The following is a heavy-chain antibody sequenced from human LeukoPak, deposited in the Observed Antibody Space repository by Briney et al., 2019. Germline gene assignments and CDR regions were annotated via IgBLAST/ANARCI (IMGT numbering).Heavy chain of an antibody. V-gene: IGHV1-18*01. Sequence: GASVKVSCKASGGTFSSYAISWVRQAPGQGLEWMGWISAYNGNTNYAQKLQGRVTMTTDTSTSTAYMELRSLRSDDTAVYYCARLGITMVREDYGMDVWGQGTTVTVSS. CDR1: GGTFSSYA. D-gene: IGHD3-10*01. J-gene: IGHJ6*02. CDR3: ARLGITMVREDYGMDV. CDR2: ISAYNGNT.